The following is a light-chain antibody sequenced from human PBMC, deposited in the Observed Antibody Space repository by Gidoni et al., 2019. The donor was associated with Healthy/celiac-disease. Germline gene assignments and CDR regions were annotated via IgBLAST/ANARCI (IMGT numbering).Light chain of an antibody. CDR2: WAS. V-gene: IGKV4-1*01. Sequence: DIVMTQSPDSLAVSLCERATINCKSRQSVLYSSNNKNYLAWYQQKPGQPPKLLIYWASTRESGVPDRFSGSGSGTDFTLTISSLQAEDVAVYYCQQYYSTPHTFGQGTKVEIK. J-gene: IGKJ1*01. CDR3: QQYYSTPHT. CDR1: QSVLYSSNNKNY.